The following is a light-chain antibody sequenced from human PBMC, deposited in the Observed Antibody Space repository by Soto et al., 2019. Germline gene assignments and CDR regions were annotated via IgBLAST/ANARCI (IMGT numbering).Light chain of an antibody. CDR3: QQYYSFPLT. V-gene: IGKV1-5*01. Sequence: DIQMTQSPSILSASVGDRVTITCRASQSISSWLAWYQQKPGKAPNLLIYAASTLQSGVPSRFSGSGSGTDFTLTISCLQSEDFATYYCQQYYSFPLTFGGGTKVDIK. J-gene: IGKJ4*01. CDR1: QSISSW. CDR2: AAS.